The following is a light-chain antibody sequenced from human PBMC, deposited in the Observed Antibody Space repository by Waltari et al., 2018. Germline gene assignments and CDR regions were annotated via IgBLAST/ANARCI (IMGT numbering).Light chain of an antibody. CDR3: QHSYTTPLT. CDR2: AAS. J-gene: IGKJ4*01. CDR1: QAISIY. Sequence: DIQMTQSPSSLSASVGDRVIITCRASQAISIYLNLYQQKPGKAPNLLIYAASTLQRVIPSRFSGSGSGTHFTLTISSLQPEDFATYYCQHSYTTPLTFGGGTKVEIK. V-gene: IGKV1-39*01.